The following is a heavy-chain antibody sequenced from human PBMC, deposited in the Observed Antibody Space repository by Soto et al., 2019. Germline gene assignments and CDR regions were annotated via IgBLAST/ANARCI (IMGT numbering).Heavy chain of an antibody. CDR1: GYTFTSYD. J-gene: IGHJ4*02. CDR2: MNPNSGNK. D-gene: IGHD3-10*01. CDR3: ARGGVFFFAAPTNPFDY. V-gene: IGHV1-8*01. Sequence: QVQLVQSGAEVKKPGASVKVSCKASGYTFTSYDINWVRQATGQGLEWMGWMNPNSGNKGYAQKFQGIVTMTRNTSISTAYMELSSLRSEYTAVYYCARGGVFFFAAPTNPFDYWGQGTLVTVSS.